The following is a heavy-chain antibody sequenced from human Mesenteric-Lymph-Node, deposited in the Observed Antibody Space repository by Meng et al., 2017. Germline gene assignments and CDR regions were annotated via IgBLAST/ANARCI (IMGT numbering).Heavy chain of an antibody. CDR3: AKGVTMIVVGAPYYFDY. V-gene: IGHV3-48*03. Sequence: GESLKISCAASGFTFSSYEMNWVRQAPGKGLEWVSYISSSGSTIYYADSVKGRLTISRDNSKNTLYLQMNSLRAEDTAVYYCAKGVTMIVVGAPYYFDYWGQGTLVTVSS. D-gene: IGHD3-22*01. J-gene: IGHJ4*02. CDR1: GFTFSSYE. CDR2: ISSSGSTI.